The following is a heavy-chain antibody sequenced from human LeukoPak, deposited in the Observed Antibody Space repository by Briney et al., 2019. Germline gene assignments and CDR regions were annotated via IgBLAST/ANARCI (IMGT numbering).Heavy chain of an antibody. CDR1: GGSFSGYY. V-gene: IGHV4-34*01. J-gene: IGHJ6*03. CDR2: INPSRNT. Sequence: SETLSLTCAVFGGSFSGYYWNWIRQPPGKGLEWIGQINPSRNTNYNPSLKSRVTISVDTSKNQFSLKLSSVTAADTAVYYCARRAAAGIFPFLMDVWGKGTTVTVSS. CDR3: ARRAAAGIFPFLMDV. D-gene: IGHD6-13*01.